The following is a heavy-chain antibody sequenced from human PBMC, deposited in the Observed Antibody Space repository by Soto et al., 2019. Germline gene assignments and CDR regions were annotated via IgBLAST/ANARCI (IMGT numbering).Heavy chain of an antibody. Sequence: PSETLSLTCTVSGASIISSSYYWGWIRQPPGKGLEWIGSINYSGSTYYNPSLKSRVTISADTSNNQFSLKLNSVTAADTAVYYCARHGGYYFDYWGQGAPVTVSS. CDR2: INYSGST. CDR1: GASIISSSYY. CDR3: ARHGGYYFDY. D-gene: IGHD3-16*01. J-gene: IGHJ4*02. V-gene: IGHV4-39*01.